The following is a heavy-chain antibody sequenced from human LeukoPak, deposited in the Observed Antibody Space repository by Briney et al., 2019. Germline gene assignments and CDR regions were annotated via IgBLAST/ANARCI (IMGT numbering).Heavy chain of an antibody. CDR1: GYTFTGYY. CDR2: INPNSGGT. D-gene: IGHD2-2*01. V-gene: IGHV1-2*02. Sequence: ASVKVSCKASGYTFTGYYMHWVRQAPGQGLEWMGWINPNSGGTNYAQKFQGRVTMTRDTSISTAYMELSRLRSDDTAVYYCARDRTDCDSTSCQTMDVWGKGTTVTVSS. J-gene: IGHJ6*04. CDR3: ARDRTDCDSTSCQTMDV.